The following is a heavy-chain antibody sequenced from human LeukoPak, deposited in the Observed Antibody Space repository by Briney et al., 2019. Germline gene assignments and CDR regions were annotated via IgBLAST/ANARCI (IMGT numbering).Heavy chain of an antibody. V-gene: IGHV1-69*13. D-gene: IGHD1-1*01. J-gene: IGHJ4*02. Sequence: SVKVSCKASGYIFTSYYMHWVRQAPGQGPEWMGGIIPLFGTTNYAQKFQGRVTITADESTSTAYMEVSSLRSEDTAVYYCARYRSGSVADCWGQGTLVTVSS. CDR2: IIPLFGTT. CDR3: ARYRSGSVADC. CDR1: GYIFTSYY.